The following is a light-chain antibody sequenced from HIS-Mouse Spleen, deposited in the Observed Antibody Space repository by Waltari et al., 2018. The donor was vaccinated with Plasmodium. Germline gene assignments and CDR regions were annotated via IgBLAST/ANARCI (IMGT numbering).Light chain of an antibody. Sequence: ELVMTQSPATLSVSPRERATLSCRASQSVSSNLAWYQQKPGQAPRLLIYGASTRATGIPARFSGSGSGTEFTLTISSMQSEDFAVYYCQQYNNWPQTFGPGTKVDIK. CDR2: GAS. V-gene: IGKV3-15*01. J-gene: IGKJ3*01. CDR1: QSVSSN. CDR3: QQYNNWPQT.